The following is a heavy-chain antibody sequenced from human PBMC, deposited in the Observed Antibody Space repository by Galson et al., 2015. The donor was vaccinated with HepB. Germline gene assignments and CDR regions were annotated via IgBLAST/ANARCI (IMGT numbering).Heavy chain of an antibody. Sequence: SLRLSCAASGFTFSSYAMSWVRQAPGKGLEWVANIKQDGSEKYYVDSVKGRFTISRDNAKNSLYLQMNSLRAEDTAVYYCARTEGGGSFDAFDIWGQGTLVTVSS. D-gene: IGHD6-13*01. V-gene: IGHV3-7*03. J-gene: IGHJ3*02. CDR1: GFTFSSYA. CDR3: ARTEGGGSFDAFDI. CDR2: IKQDGSEK.